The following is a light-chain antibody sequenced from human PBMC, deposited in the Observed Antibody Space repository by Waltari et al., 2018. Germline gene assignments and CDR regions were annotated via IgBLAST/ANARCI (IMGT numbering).Light chain of an antibody. J-gene: IGKJ2*01. Sequence: DIVMTQSPDSLPVSLGARATIHCKSSQSVLYSVNNKNYIAWYQQKPGQPPKLILWWAATRECGVPDRYSGSGYGTDYTLTISSLQAEDVVLYYCHQYASTPYTFGQGTKMEIK. CDR2: WAA. V-gene: IGKV4-1*01. CDR1: QSVLYSVNNKNY. CDR3: HQYASTPYT.